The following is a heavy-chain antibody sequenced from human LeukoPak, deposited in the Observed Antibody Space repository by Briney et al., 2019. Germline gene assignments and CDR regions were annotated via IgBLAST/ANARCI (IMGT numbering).Heavy chain of an antibody. CDR3: ARVRVGATPDYYYYYMDV. D-gene: IGHD1-26*01. CDR2: IYYNGRT. J-gene: IGHJ6*03. V-gene: IGHV4-39*07. CDR1: GDAISSSTYY. Sequence: SETLSLTCTVSGDAISSSTYYWGWIRQPPGKGLEWIGSIYYNGRTYYNPSLKSRVTISIDTSNQFSLRLNSMTAADTAVYYCARVRVGATPDYYYYYMDVWGKGTTVTVSS.